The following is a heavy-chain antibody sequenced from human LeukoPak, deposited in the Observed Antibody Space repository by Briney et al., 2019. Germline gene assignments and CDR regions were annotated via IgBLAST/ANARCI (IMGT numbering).Heavy chain of an antibody. Sequence: GGSLRLSCAASGFTFSSYWMSRVRQAPGKGLEWVANIKQDGSEKYYVDSVKGRFTISRDNAKNSLYLQMNSLRAEDTAVYYCARDNAPSDYYDSSGPGTYWYFDLWGRGTLVTVSS. CDR1: GFTFSSYW. D-gene: IGHD3-22*01. J-gene: IGHJ2*01. CDR2: IKQDGSEK. CDR3: ARDNAPSDYYDSSGPGTYWYFDL. V-gene: IGHV3-7*05.